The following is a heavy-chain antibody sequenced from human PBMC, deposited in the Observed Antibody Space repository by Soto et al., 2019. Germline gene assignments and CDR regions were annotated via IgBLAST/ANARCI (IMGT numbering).Heavy chain of an antibody. V-gene: IGHV4-31*03. D-gene: IGHD3-22*01. Sequence: QVQLQESGPGLVKPSQTLSLTCTVSGGSISSGGYYWSWIRQHPWKGLEWIGYIYYSGSTYYNPSRKSRVTIAVDTSKNQFSLKLSSVTAADTAVYYCARGLSGYYNWFDPWGQGTLVTVSS. CDR1: GGSISSGGYY. CDR3: ARGLSGYYNWFDP. CDR2: IYYSGST. J-gene: IGHJ5*02.